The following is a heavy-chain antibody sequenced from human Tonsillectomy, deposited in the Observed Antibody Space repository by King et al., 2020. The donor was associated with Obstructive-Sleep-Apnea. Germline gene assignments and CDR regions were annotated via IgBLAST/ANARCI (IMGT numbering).Heavy chain of an antibody. V-gene: IGHV4-59*01. J-gene: IGHJ3*02. Sequence: QMQLQESGPGLVKPSETLSLTCTVSGGSISSYYWSWIRQPPGKGLEWIGYVYYSGRINYNPSLKSRVTISVDTSRNQFSLKLSSVTAADTAVYYCARDRDPQLNPDAFDIWGQGTMVTVSS. CDR2: VYYSGRI. D-gene: IGHD5-18*01. CDR1: GGSISSYY. CDR3: ARDRDPQLNPDAFDI.